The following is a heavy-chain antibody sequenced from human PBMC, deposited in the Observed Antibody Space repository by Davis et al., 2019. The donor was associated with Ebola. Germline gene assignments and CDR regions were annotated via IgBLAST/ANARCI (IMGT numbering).Heavy chain of an antibody. CDR1: GGSISSGGYS. Sequence: LRLSCAVSGGSISSGGYSWSWIRQPPGKGLEWIGYIYHSGSTYYNPSLKSRVTISVDTSKNQFSLKLSSVTAADTAVYYCASQASIQLWARYWGQGTLVTVSS. J-gene: IGHJ4*02. D-gene: IGHD5-18*01. V-gene: IGHV4-30-2*03. CDR2: IYHSGST. CDR3: ASQASIQLWARY.